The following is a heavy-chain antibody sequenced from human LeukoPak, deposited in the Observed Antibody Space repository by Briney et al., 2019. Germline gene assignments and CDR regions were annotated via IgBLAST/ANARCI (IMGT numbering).Heavy chain of an antibody. J-gene: IGHJ6*02. Sequence: GGSLRLSCAASGFTFSSYGMHWVRQAPGKGLEWVAVISYDGSNKYYADSVKGRFTISRDNSKNTLYLQMNSLRAEDTAVYYCAKELERRGPPDDKYYYYGMDVWGQGTTVTVSS. CDR3: AKELERRGPPDDKYYYYGMDV. V-gene: IGHV3-30*18. CDR1: GFTFSSYG. CDR2: ISYDGSNK. D-gene: IGHD1-1*01.